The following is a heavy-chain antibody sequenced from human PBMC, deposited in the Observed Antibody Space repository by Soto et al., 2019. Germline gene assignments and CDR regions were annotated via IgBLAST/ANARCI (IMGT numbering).Heavy chain of an antibody. Sequence: GSLRLSCEASGFTLRSYAMTWIRQAPGKGLEWVSLISANDVGTYYAESVKTRFTISTDQSRNTVYLQMDSLRADDTAIYYCAKAKNDYNWDNRPPFDYWGQGTLVTVSS. CDR3: AKAKNDYNWDNRPPFDY. CDR1: GFTLRSYA. CDR2: ISANDVGT. D-gene: IGHD1-20*01. V-gene: IGHV3-23*01. J-gene: IGHJ4*02.